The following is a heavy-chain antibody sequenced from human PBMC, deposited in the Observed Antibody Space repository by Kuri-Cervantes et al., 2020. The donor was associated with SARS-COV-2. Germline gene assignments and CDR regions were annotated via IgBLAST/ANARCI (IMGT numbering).Heavy chain of an antibody. CDR1: GFTFSSYA. CDR2: ISGSGGST. J-gene: IGHJ6*03. D-gene: IGHD6-13*01. V-gene: IGHV3-23*01. CDR3: SLSSSSVYYYYMDV. Sequence: GGSLRLSCAASGFTFSSYAMSWVRQAPGKGLEWVSAISGSGGSTHYADSVKGRFTISRDNSKNTLYLQMNSLRAEDTAVYYCSLSSSSVYYYYMDVWGKGTTVTVSS.